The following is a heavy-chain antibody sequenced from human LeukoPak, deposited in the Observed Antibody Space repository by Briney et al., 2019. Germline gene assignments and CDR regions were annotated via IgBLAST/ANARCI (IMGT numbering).Heavy chain of an antibody. CDR3: ARPNTSGYSYGLWYFDL. J-gene: IGHJ2*01. V-gene: IGHV3-74*01. D-gene: IGHD5-18*01. CDR2: INSDGSST. Sequence: GGSLRLSCAASGFTFSTYWMHWVRQAPGKGLVWVSRINSDGSSTNYADSVKGRFTISRDNAQNTVYLQMNSLRAEDTAVYYCARPNTSGYSYGLWYFDLWGRGTLVTVSS. CDR1: GFTFSTYW.